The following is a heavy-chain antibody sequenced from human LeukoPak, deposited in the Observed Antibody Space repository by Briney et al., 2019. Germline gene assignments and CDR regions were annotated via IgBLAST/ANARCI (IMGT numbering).Heavy chain of an antibody. J-gene: IGHJ4*02. V-gene: IGHV3-11*01. CDR1: GVTFEDYY. CDR3: ARGVNGSFDY. D-gene: IGHD3-10*01. Sequence: PGGSLRLSCRGSGVTFEDYYLSWIRQAPGKGLEWISYVSSTGGDKFYADPVKGRFTISRDNARNSVYMEMNDLMAEDTAFYYCARGVNGSFDYLGQGTLVIVSS. CDR2: VSSTGGDK.